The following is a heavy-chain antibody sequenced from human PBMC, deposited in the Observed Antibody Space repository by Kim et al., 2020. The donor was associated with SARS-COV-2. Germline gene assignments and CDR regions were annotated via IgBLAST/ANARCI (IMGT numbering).Heavy chain of an antibody. J-gene: IGHJ6*02. CDR1: GFTFSSYG. CDR3: AKVRGRGYSYGHRSTYYYYGMDV. V-gene: IGHV3-30*18. Sequence: GGSLRLSCAASGFTFSSYGMHWVRQAPGKGLEWVAVISYDGSNKYYADSVKGRFTISRDNSKNTLYLQMNSLRAEDTAVYYCAKVRGRGYSYGHRSTYYYYGMDVWGQGTTVTVSS. CDR2: ISYDGSNK. D-gene: IGHD5-18*01.